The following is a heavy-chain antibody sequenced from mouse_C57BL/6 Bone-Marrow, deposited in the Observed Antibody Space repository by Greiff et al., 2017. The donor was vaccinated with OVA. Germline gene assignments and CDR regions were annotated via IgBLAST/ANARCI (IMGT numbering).Heavy chain of an antibody. CDR1: GFTFSDYG. CDR2: ISSGSSTI. V-gene: IGHV5-17*01. Sequence: EVMLVEFGGGLVKPGGSLKLSCAASGFTFSDYGMHWVRQAPEKGLEWVAYISSGSSTIYYADTVKGRFTISRDNAKNTLFLQMTSLRSEDTAMYYCARSDYDYFDYWGQGTTLTVSS. CDR3: ARSDYDYFDY. D-gene: IGHD2-4*01. J-gene: IGHJ2*01.